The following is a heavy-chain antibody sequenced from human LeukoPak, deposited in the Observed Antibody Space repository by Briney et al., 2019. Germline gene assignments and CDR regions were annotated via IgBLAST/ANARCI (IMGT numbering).Heavy chain of an antibody. D-gene: IGHD1-1*01. V-gene: IGHV1-2*02. CDR1: GYTFTGYY. Sequence: ASVTVSCKASGYTFTGYYMHWVRQAPGQGLEWMGWINPNSGGTNYAQKFQGRVTMTRDTSISTAYMELSRLRSDDTAVYYCARGRYNWNVRYYYYYMDVWGKGTTVTVSS. CDR2: INPNSGGT. J-gene: IGHJ6*03. CDR3: ARGRYNWNVRYYYYYMDV.